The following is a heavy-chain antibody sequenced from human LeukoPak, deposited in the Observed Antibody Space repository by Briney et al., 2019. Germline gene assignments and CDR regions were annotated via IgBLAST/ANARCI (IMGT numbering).Heavy chain of an antibody. D-gene: IGHD2-2*01. Sequence: ASVKVSCKASGYTFTSYYMHWVRQAPGQGLEWMGIINPSGGSTSYAQKFQGRVTMTRDMSTSTVYMELSSLRSEDTAVYYCASDIVVVPAANGPVGYWGQGTLVTVSS. J-gene: IGHJ4*02. CDR3: ASDIVVVPAANGPVGY. CDR1: GYTFTSYY. CDR2: INPSGGST. V-gene: IGHV1-46*01.